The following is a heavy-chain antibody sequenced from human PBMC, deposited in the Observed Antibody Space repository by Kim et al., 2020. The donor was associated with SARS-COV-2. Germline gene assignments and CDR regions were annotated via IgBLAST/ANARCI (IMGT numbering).Heavy chain of an antibody. CDR1: GFTFRNYG. D-gene: IGHD3-10*01. J-gene: IGHJ4*02. CDR2: ISFDGSKT. V-gene: IGHV3-30*18. CDR3: AKEGTSGTFPDY. Sequence: GGSLRLSCAVSGFTFRNYGMHWVRQAPGKGLEWVALISFDGSKTYYVDSVKGRFTISRDNSKNTLFLHMFALGDEDTAVYYCAKEGTSGTFPDYWGQGTLVTVSS.